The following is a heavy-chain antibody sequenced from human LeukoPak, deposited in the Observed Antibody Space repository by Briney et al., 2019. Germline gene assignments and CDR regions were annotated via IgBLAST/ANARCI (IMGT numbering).Heavy chain of an antibody. CDR2: IWYDGTNK. D-gene: IGHD6-13*01. J-gene: IGHJ4*02. CDR1: GFIFSSYG. V-gene: IGHV3-33*06. CDR3: ANKQQLVPGYYFDY. Sequence: PGRSLRLSCVASGFIFSSYGMHWVRQAPGKGLEWVAVIWYDGTNKYYGDSVKGRFTISRDNSKNTLYLQMNSLRAEDTAVYYCANKQQLVPGYYFDYWGQGTLVTVSS.